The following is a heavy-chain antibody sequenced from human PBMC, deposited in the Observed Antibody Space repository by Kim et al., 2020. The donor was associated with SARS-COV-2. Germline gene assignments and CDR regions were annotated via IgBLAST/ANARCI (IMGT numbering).Heavy chain of an antibody. V-gene: IGHV1-2*06. Sequence: ASVKVSCKASGYTFTGYYMHWVRQAPGQGLEWMGRINPNSGGTNYAQKFQGRVTMTRDTSISTAYMELSRLRSDDTAVYYCASIRVDKAMVTRYYYYGMDVWGQGTTVTVSS. CDR1: GYTFTGYY. J-gene: IGHJ6*02. D-gene: IGHD5-18*01. CDR3: ASIRVDKAMVTRYYYYGMDV. CDR2: INPNSGGT.